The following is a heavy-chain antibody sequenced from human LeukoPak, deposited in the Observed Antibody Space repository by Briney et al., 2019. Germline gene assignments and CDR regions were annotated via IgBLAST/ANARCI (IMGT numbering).Heavy chain of an antibody. CDR1: GGSISSGSYH. V-gene: IGHV4-61*02. CDR3: ARGQPSGWSGYYFDY. J-gene: IGHJ4*02. Sequence: PSQTLSLTCIVSGGSISSGSYHWSWIRQPAGKGLEWIGRILTSGSTNYNPSLKSRLSISVDTSKNHFSLKLSYVTAADTAVYYCARGQPSGWSGYYFDYWCQGTMVTVSS. D-gene: IGHD3-3*01. CDR2: ILTSGST.